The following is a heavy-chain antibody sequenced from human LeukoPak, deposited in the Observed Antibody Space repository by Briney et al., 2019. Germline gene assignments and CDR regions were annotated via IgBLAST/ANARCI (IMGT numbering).Heavy chain of an antibody. D-gene: IGHD3-22*01. J-gene: IGHJ4*02. Sequence: SETLSLTCAVYGGSFSGYYWSWIRQPPGKGLEWIGEINHSGSTNYNPSLTSRVTISVDTSKNQSSLKLSSVTAADTAVYYCARGTTEYYYDSSGYLFDDWGQGTLVTVSS. CDR3: ARGTTEYYYDSSGYLFDD. CDR2: INHSGST. V-gene: IGHV4-34*01. CDR1: GGSFSGYY.